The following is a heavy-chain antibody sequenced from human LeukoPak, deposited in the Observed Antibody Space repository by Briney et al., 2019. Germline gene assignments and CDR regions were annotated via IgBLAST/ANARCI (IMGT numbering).Heavy chain of an antibody. D-gene: IGHD1-7*01. Sequence: GESLKISCKGSGYSFTSYWIGGVRQMPGKGLEWMGIIYPGDSDTRYSPPFQGQVTISADKSISTAYLQWSSLKASDTAMYYCARPSNWNFAGDWGQGTLVTVSS. CDR2: IYPGDSDT. CDR3: ARPSNWNFAGD. V-gene: IGHV5-51*01. CDR1: GYSFTSYW. J-gene: IGHJ4*02.